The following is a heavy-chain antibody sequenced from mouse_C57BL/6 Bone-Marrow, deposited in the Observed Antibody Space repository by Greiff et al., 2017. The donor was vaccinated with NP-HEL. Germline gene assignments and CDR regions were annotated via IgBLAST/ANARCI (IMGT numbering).Heavy chain of an antibody. CDR2: MNAYNGDT. V-gene: IGHV1-20*01. J-gene: IGHJ3*01. D-gene: IGHD1-1*01. Sequence: EVQEKQAGPELVKPGDSVKISCKASGYSFTGYFMNWVMQSHGKSLEWIGRMNAYNGDTFYNQKFKGKATLTVDKSSSTAHMELRSLTSEDSAVYYCARLELYGSSSWFAYWGQGTLVTGSA. CDR3: ARLELYGSSSWFAY. CDR1: GYSFTGYF.